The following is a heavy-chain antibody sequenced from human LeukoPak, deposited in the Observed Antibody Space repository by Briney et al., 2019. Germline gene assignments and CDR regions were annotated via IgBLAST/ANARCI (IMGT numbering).Heavy chain of an antibody. Sequence: GASVKVSCKASGGTFSSYAISWVRQAPGQGLEWMGGIIPIFGTANYAQKFQGRVTLTADASTSTAYMELSSLRSEDTAVYYCARDSSSWSGSYYFDYWGQGTLVTVSS. CDR2: IIPIFGTA. CDR3: ARDSSSWSGSYYFDY. V-gene: IGHV1-69*13. J-gene: IGHJ4*02. D-gene: IGHD6-13*01. CDR1: GGTFSSYA.